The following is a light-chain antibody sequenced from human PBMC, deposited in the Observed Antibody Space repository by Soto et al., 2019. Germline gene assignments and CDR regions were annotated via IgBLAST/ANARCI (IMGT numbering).Light chain of an antibody. CDR2: GAS. V-gene: IGKV3-15*01. CDR1: QTVSSN. J-gene: IGKJ2*01. Sequence: EIVMTQSPATLSVSPGERATLSCRASQTVSSNLAWYQQKPGQAPRLLIYGASTSATGITARFSGSGSGTEFTLTISSLQSEDFAVYYCQQYHNCPHTFGQGTKLEI. CDR3: QQYHNCPHT.